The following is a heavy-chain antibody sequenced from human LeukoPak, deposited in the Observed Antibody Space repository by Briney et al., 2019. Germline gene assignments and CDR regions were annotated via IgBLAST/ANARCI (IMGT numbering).Heavy chain of an antibody. Sequence: RGSLRLSCAASGFTFSSYEMNWVRLAPGKGLEWVSYISSSGSTIYYADSVKGRFTISRDNAKNSLYLQMNSLRAEDTAVYYCAELGITMIGGVWGKGTTVTISS. CDR2: ISSSGSTI. V-gene: IGHV3-48*03. D-gene: IGHD3-10*02. CDR3: AELGITMIGGV. CDR1: GFTFSSYE. J-gene: IGHJ6*04.